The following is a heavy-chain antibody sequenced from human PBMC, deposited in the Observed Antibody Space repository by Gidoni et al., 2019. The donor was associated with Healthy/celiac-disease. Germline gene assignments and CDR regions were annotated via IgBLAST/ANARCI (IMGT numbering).Heavy chain of an antibody. CDR2: ISGSGGST. CDR1: GFTFSSYA. V-gene: IGHV3-23*01. D-gene: IGHD4-17*01. J-gene: IGHJ5*02. Sequence: EVQLLESGGGLVQPGGSLRLPCAASGFTFSSYAMSWVRQAPGKGLEWVSAISGSGGSTYYADAVKGRFTISRDNSKNTLYLQMNSLRAEDTAVYYCAKDPTTVMGYNWFDPWGQGTLVTVSS. CDR3: AKDPTTVMGYNWFDP.